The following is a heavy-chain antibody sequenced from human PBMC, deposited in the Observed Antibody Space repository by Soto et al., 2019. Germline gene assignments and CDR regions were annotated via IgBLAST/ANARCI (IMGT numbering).Heavy chain of an antibody. J-gene: IGHJ4*02. CDR3: ASGASRWCPYFFDS. CDR2: IIPYYNTL. CDR1: EGTFNSYA. D-gene: IGHD6-13*01. Sequence: QAQVVQSGAEVRKPGSSVKLSCKASEGTFNSYAIAWVRQAPGQGLEWMGGIIPYYNTLNYAQKFQDRVTITADDSTNTVYMEMSSLRSDDTAVYFCASGASRWCPYFFDSWAQGTLVTVSS. V-gene: IGHV1-69*01.